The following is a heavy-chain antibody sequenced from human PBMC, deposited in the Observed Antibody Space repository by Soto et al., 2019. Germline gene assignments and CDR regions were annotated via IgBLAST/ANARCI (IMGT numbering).Heavy chain of an antibody. J-gene: IGHJ4*02. CDR3: AKGRGAYSSGWSFDF. CDR1: GFTFATYA. D-gene: IGHD6-19*01. CDR2: ISASGSNK. Sequence: EVHLLESGGDLVQPGGSLSLSCAASGFTFATYAMSWVCQAPGKGLEWVATISASGSNKYYADSVKGRFTVSRYFSKNTASLHMSSLRVEDTAVYYCAKGRGAYSSGWSFDFWGQGALVTVSS. V-gene: IGHV3-23*01.